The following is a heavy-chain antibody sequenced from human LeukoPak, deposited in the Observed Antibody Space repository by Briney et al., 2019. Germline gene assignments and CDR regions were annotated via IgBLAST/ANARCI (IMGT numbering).Heavy chain of an antibody. CDR2: IYENGGTT. Sequence: GGSLRLSCAASGFTFNNYVMSWVRQAPEKGLEFVSGIYENGGTTYYADSVKGRFSISRDNSKNTLYLQMDSLRGEDTAVYYCAKDFRIGYSAHFDYWGQGALVTVSS. CDR3: AKDFRIGYSAHFDY. CDR1: GFTFNNYV. J-gene: IGHJ4*02. V-gene: IGHV3-23*01. D-gene: IGHD2-21*01.